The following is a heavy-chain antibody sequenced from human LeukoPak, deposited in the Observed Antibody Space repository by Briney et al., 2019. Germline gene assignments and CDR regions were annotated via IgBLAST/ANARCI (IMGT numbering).Heavy chain of an antibody. CDR1: GFTFSSYD. D-gene: IGHD2-2*01. CDR3: ARQYCDTTSCSLDY. J-gene: IGHJ4*02. CDR2: IGTAGDT. Sequence: PGVSLRLSCAASGFTFSSYDMHWVRQATGKGLEWVSAIGTAGDTYYPGSVKGRFTISRENAKNSLYLQMNSLRAGDTAVYYCARQYCDTTSCSLDYWGQGTLVTVSS. V-gene: IGHV3-13*01.